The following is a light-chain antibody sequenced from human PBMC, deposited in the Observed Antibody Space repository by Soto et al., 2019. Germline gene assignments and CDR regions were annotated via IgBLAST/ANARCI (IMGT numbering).Light chain of an antibody. CDR3: QQYNNWPRT. J-gene: IGKJ1*01. CDR2: GAS. Sequence: EIVLTQSPGTLSLSPGEGATLSCRASQSLSSSLAWYQQKPGQAPRLLIYGASTRATGIPARFSGSGSGTEFTLTISSLQSEDFAVYYCQQYNNWPRTFGQGTKVDIK. V-gene: IGKV3-15*01. CDR1: QSLSSS.